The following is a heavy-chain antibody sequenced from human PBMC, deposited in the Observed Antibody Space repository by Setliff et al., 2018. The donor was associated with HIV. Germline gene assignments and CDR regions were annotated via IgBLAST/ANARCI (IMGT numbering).Heavy chain of an antibody. J-gene: IGHJ1*01. CDR1: GGLISSSGSY. CDR3: ATPGYDDDVFGYFRF. V-gene: IGHV4-39*01. CDR2: IYSTGRT. D-gene: IGHD5-12*01. Sequence: PSETLSLTCAVSGGLISSSGSYWGWIRQPPGKGLEWIGNIYSTGRTYYKLSLESRVTISIDTSKNQLSLNVNSVTAADTATYYCATPGYDDDVFGYFRFWGRGTLVTVSS.